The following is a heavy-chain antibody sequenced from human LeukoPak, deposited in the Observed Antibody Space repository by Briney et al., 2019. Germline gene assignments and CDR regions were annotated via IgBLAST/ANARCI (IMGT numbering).Heavy chain of an antibody. Sequence: ETLSLTCAVYGGSFSDYYWTWVRQAPGKGLEWVSAISGGGGSTYYADSVQGRFTISRDNSKNTLYLQMNSLRAEDTAVYYCARRIVGATIYFNYWGQGTLVTVSS. J-gene: IGHJ4*02. V-gene: IGHV3-23*01. CDR3: ARRIVGATIYFNY. D-gene: IGHD1-26*01. CDR2: ISGGGGST. CDR1: GGSFSDYY.